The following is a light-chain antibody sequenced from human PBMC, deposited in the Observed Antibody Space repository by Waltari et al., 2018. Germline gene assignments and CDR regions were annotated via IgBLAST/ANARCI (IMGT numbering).Light chain of an antibody. CDR3: CSSAGSSTYVV. CDR2: GVN. Sequence: QSALTQPASVSGSPGQSITVSCTGTSSDVGTYNLVSWYQQHPGKAPKLIIYGVNKRPSWVSDSFAGSKSGTTASLTISGLQAEDEADYYGCSSAGSSTYVVFGGGTKLTVL. J-gene: IGLJ2*01. CDR1: SSDVGTYNL. V-gene: IGLV2-23*02.